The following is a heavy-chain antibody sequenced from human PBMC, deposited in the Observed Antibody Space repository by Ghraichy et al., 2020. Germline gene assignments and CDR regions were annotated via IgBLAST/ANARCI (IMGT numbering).Heavy chain of an antibody. Sequence: GSLRLSCAASGFTFSSYAMSWVRQAPGKGLEWVSAISGSGDSTYYADSVKGRFTISRDKSKNTLYLQMNSLRADDTAVYYCARGYSYAPFDIWGQGTMVTVSS. CDR3: ARGYSYAPFDI. V-gene: IGHV3-23*01. J-gene: IGHJ3*02. CDR1: GFTFSSYA. D-gene: IGHD5-18*01. CDR2: ISGSGDST.